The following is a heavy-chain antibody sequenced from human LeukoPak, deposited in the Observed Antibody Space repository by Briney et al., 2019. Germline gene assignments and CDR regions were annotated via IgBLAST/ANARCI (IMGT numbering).Heavy chain of an antibody. CDR1: GGTFSSYA. V-gene: IGHV1-69*06. CDR3: ARGEYLDYYYYGMDV. D-gene: IGHD2/OR15-2a*01. CDR2: IIPIFGTA. Sequence: SVKVSCKASGGTFSSYAISWVRQAPGQGLEWMGGIIPIFGTANYAQKFQGSVTITADKSTSTAYMELSSLRSEDTAVYYCARGEYLDYYYYGMDVWGKGTTVTVSS. J-gene: IGHJ6*04.